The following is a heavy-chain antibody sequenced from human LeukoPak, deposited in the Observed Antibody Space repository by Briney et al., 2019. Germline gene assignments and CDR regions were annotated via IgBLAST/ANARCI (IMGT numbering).Heavy chain of an antibody. V-gene: IGHV6-1*01. CDR3: ARAPIVGATHIDY. D-gene: IGHD1-26*01. CDR1: GDSVSRNSAA. CDR2: TYYKSKWYN. Sequence: SETLSLTCAISGDSVSRNSAAWNWIRQSPSRGLEWLGRTYYKSKWYNDYAVSVKSRITINPDTSKDQFSLQLKSVTPEDTAVYYCARAPIVGATHIDYWGQGTLVTVSS. J-gene: IGHJ4*02.